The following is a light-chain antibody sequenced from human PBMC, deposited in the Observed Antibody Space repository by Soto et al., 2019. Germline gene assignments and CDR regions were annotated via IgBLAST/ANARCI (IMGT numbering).Light chain of an antibody. CDR2: EVI. V-gene: IGLV2-23*02. J-gene: IGLJ1*01. CDR3: CSYASSVYV. Sequence: QSVLTQPASVSGSPGQSITISCTGTSSDVGSYNLVSWYQHHPGKAPKLMIYEVIKRPSGVSNRFSGSKSGNTASLTISGLQAEDEADYYCCSYASSVYVFGTGTKGTVL. CDR1: SSDVGSYNL.